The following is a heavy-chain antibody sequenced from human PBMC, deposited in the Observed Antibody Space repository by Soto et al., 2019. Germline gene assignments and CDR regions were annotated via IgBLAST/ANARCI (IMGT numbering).Heavy chain of an antibody. CDR3: ARRLYYDSSGFEGGGMDV. CDR1: GGAISSSSYD. V-gene: IGHV4-39*01. D-gene: IGHD3-22*01. Sequence: SVTLALKCTVAGGAISSSSYDWAGIRQPPGKGLEWIGSIYYSGSTYYNPSLKSRVTISVDTSKNQFSLKLSSVTAADTAVYYCARRLYYDSSGFEGGGMDVWGQGTTVT. J-gene: IGHJ6*02. CDR2: IYYSGST.